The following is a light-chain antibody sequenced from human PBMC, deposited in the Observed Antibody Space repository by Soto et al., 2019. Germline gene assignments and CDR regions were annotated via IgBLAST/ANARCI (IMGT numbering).Light chain of an antibody. V-gene: IGKV3-20*01. CDR3: QQYANSPIT. CDR2: GVS. Sequence: ELVLTQSPGTLSLSPGESADLSCRASQPVSSNFLAWYQQKPGQAPRLLIYGVSSRASGIPDRFFGSGSGTDFTLTINRLEPEDFAVYYCQQYANSPITFGQGTRLEIK. CDR1: QPVSSNF. J-gene: IGKJ5*01.